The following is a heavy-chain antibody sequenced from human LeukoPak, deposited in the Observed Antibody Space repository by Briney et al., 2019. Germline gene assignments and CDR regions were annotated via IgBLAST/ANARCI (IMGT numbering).Heavy chain of an antibody. V-gene: IGHV4-31*03. D-gene: IGHD2-15*01. CDR1: GGSISSGGYY. J-gene: IGHJ4*02. CDR2: INYSGST. Sequence: PSETLSLTCTVSGGSISSGGYYWNWIRQHPGKGLEWIGNINYSGSTCYNPSLKSRVSISVDTSKNQSSLRLTSVTAADTAVYYCASVDCSGGTCLLDYWGQGTLVTVSS. CDR3: ASVDCSGGTCLLDY.